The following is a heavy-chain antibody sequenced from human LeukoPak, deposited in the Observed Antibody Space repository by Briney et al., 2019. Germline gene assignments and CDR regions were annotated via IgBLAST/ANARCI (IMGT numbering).Heavy chain of an antibody. CDR2: ISGNGRDT. J-gene: IGHJ4*02. CDR1: GFTFSSYS. D-gene: IGHD1-26*01. V-gene: IGHV3-64*02. CDR3: ARGGGRSVTYYLDS. Sequence: GGSLRLSCAASGFTFSSYSMNWFRQAPGKGLEYVSAISGNGRDTYYADSVKGRFTVSRDNYKNTVYLEMGSLRVDDMAVYYCARGGGRSVTYYLDSWGQGALVTVSS.